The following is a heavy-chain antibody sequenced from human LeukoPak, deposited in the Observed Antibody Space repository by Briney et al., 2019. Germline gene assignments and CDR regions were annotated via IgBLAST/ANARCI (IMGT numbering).Heavy chain of an antibody. CDR1: GFTLNSYI. CDR2: ISFDGRDK. J-gene: IGHJ4*02. Sequence: PGGPLRLSCEASGFTLNSYIMHWVRQAPGKGLEWVALISFDGRDKQYADSVKGRFTISKDNCTNTLYLQMNSLSGDDTSMYFCARAYGGLIDYWGQGTLVTVSS. CDR3: ARAYGGLIDY. D-gene: IGHD3-16*01. V-gene: IGHV3-30*04.